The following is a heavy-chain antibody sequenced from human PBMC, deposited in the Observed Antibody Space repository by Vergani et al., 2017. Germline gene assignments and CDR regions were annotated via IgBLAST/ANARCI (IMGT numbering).Heavy chain of an antibody. Sequence: EVKLVESGGGLVQRGGSLGLSCAASGFMFNSYWMSWVRHVPGKGLEWLARIKRDGSEKFYVDSVKGRFTVSRDNGENSVVLQMNSLGGEDTAVYYCTRGRFFLAISGSHYGYFDLWGRGTHVTVSS. CDR2: IKRDGSEK. D-gene: IGHD1-26*01. CDR3: TRGRFFLAISGSHYGYFDL. CDR1: GFMFNSYW. V-gene: IGHV3-7*03. J-gene: IGHJ2*01.